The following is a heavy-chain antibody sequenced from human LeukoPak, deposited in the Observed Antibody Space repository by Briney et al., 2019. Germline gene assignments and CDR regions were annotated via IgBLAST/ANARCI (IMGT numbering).Heavy chain of an antibody. V-gene: IGHV3-23*01. J-gene: IGHJ4*02. D-gene: IGHD4-17*01. CDR1: GFTFSSYA. CDR2: IINSGATT. Sequence: AGGSLRLSCAASGFTFSSYAMTWVRHAPGKGLEWVSTIINSGATTYYADSVKGRFTISRDNSKNTLDLQMNSLRAEDTAAYYCAKDIHGDYGGLDYWGQGTLVTVSS. CDR3: AKDIHGDYGGLDY.